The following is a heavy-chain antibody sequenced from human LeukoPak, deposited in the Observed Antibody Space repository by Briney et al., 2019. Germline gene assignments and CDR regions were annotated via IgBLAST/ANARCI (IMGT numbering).Heavy chain of an antibody. CDR1: GYTFTGYY. V-gene: IGHV1-2*06. D-gene: IGHD3-22*01. CDR3: ARDPTYYYDSSGYYPYY. CDR2: INPNSGGT. Sequence: ASVKVSCKASGYTFTGYYMHWVRQAPGQGLEWMGRINPNSGGTNYAQKFQGRVTMTRDTSISTAYMELSRLRSDDTAVYYCARDPTYYYDSSGYYPYYWGQGTLVTVSS. J-gene: IGHJ4*02.